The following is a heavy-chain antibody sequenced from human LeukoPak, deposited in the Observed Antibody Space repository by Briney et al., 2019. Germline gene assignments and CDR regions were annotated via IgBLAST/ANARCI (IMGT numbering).Heavy chain of an antibody. CDR2: ISGSGGST. J-gene: IGHJ6*02. V-gene: IGHV3-23*01. D-gene: IGHD3-9*01. CDR1: GFTVSSNY. CDR3: AKGAHYDILTGYYRDYYGMDV. Sequence: GGSLRLSCAASGFTVSSNYMSWVRQAPGKGLEWVSAISGSGGSTYYADSVKGRFTISRDNSKNTLYLQMNSLRAEDTAVYYCAKGAHYDILTGYYRDYYGMDVWGQGTTVTVSS.